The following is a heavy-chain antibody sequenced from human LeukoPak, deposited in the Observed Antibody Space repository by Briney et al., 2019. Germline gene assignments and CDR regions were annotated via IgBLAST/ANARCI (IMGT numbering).Heavy chain of an antibody. Sequence: ASVKVSCKASGYTFTNYGFTWVRQAPGQGVEWMGWISSYNGNTKYAQSLLGRVTMTTDTSTTTAYMELRSLRSDDTAVYYCARVMNAYSPLDYWGQGTLVTVSS. D-gene: IGHD2-21*01. CDR1: GYTFTNYG. CDR2: ISSYNGNT. J-gene: IGHJ4*02. V-gene: IGHV1-18*01. CDR3: ARVMNAYSPLDY.